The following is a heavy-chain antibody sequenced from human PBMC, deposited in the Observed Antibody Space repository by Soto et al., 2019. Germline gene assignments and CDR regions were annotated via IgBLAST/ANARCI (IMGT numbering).Heavy chain of an antibody. CDR2: ISAYNGNT. CDR3: ASLGFTDYYGSGSYYDY. V-gene: IGHV1-18*01. CDR1: GYTFTSYG. J-gene: IGHJ4*02. D-gene: IGHD3-10*01. Sequence: ASVKVSCKASGYTFTSYGISWMRQAPGQGLEWMGWISAYNGNTNYAQKLQGRVTMTTDTSTSTAYMKLRSLRSDDTAVYYCASLGFTDYYGSGSYYDYWGQGTLVTVSS.